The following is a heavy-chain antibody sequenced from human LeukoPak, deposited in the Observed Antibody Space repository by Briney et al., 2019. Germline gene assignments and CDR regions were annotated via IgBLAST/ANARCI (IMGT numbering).Heavy chain of an antibody. Sequence: GSLRLSCAASGFTFSSYAMSWVRQAPGKGLEWVSSISGSGGTYYADSAKGRFTISRDNSKNTLYLQMNSLRAEDTAVYYCAKEGGSAASPLVWFDPWGQGTLVTVSS. J-gene: IGHJ5*02. V-gene: IGHV3-23*01. CDR2: ISGSGGT. D-gene: IGHD6-13*01. CDR1: GFTFSSYA. CDR3: AKEGGSAASPLVWFDP.